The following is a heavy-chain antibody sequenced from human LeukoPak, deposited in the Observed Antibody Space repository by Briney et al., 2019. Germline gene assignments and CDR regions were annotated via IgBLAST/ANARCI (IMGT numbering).Heavy chain of an antibody. CDR3: ARGMVPAAIPFDP. CDR1: GGTFSSYA. CDR2: IIPILGIA. D-gene: IGHD2-2*01. J-gene: IGHJ5*02. V-gene: IGHV1-69*04. Sequence: SVKVSCKASGGTFSSYAISWVRQAPGQGLEWMGRIIPILGIANYAQKFQGRVTITADKSTSTAYMEPSSLRSEDTAVYYCARGMVPAAIPFDPWGQGTLVTVSS.